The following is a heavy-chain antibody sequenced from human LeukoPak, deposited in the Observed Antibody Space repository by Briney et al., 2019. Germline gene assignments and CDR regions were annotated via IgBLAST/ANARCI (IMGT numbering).Heavy chain of an antibody. CDR2: ISSSGSTI. CDR3: ARWARPTSFMVRGAFDY. CDR1: GFTFSSYE. J-gene: IGHJ4*02. D-gene: IGHD3-10*01. Sequence: GGSLRLSCAASGFTFSSYEMNWVRQAPGKGLEWVSYISSSGSTIYYADSVKGRFTISRDNAKNSLYLQMNSLRAEDTAVYYCARWARPTSFMVRGAFDYWGQGTLVTVSS. V-gene: IGHV3-48*03.